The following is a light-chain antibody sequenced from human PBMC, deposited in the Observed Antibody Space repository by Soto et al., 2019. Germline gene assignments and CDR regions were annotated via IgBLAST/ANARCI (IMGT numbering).Light chain of an antibody. CDR2: KAS. Sequence: IKMTKSPSTLSGSVGDRVTITCRASQTISSWLAWYQQKPGKAPKLLIYKASTLKSGVPSRFSGSGSGTEFTLTISSLQPDDFTPYYCQHYNSYSEAFGQVSKVDIK. J-gene: IGKJ1*01. CDR3: QHYNSYSEA. CDR1: QTISSW. V-gene: IGKV1-5*03.